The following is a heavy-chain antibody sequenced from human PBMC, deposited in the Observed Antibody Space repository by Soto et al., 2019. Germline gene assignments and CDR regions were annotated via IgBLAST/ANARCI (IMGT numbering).Heavy chain of an antibody. CDR1: CGSIISNY. Sequence: PSETLSLTCTFSCGSIISNYWSWIRQPAGKGLEWIGRIYTSVSTNYNPSLKSRVTMAVDTSKNQFFLKLSSVTAADTAVYYCARRLEVSGSSSGNAFDIWGQGTMVTVSS. CDR2: IYTSVST. CDR3: ARRLEVSGSSSGNAFDI. V-gene: IGHV4-4*07. J-gene: IGHJ3*02. D-gene: IGHD6-6*01.